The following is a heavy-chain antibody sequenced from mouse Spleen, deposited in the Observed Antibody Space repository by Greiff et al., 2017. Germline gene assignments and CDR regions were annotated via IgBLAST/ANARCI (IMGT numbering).Heavy chain of an antibody. Sequence: QVQLQQPGAELVKPGASVKLSCKASGYTFTSYWMQWVKQRPGQGLEWIGEIDPSDSYTNYNQKFKGKATLTVDTSSSTAYMQLSSLTSEDSAVYYCARHLDYWGQGTTLTVSS. V-gene: IGHV1-50*01. CDR1: GYTFTSYW. J-gene: IGHJ2*01. CDR2: IDPSDSYT. CDR3: ARHLDY.